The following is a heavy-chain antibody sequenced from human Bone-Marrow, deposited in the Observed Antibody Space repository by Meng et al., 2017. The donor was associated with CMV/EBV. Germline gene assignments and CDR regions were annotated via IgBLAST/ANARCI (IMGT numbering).Heavy chain of an antibody. D-gene: IGHD3-3*01. CDR1: ELSVSSNH. CDR2: IYSGSNT. Sequence: GESLKISCAASELSVSSNHMSWVRQAPGKGLEWVSLIYSGSNTYYADYVQGRFTISRVNSKITLYLQMNSLRVEETAVYYCARDYTYRYFDYWGQGTLVTVSS. J-gene: IGHJ4*02. V-gene: IGHV3-66*02. CDR3: ARDYTYRYFDY.